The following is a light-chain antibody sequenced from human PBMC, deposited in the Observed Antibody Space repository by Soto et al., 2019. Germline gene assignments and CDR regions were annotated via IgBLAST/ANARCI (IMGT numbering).Light chain of an antibody. V-gene: IGKV1-39*01. Sequence: DIQMTQSPSSLSASVGDRVTITCRASQSISSYLNWYQQKPGKAPKLLIYAASSLQSGVPSRFSGSGSGTEFTPTISSLQPDDFATYYCQQYNSYPLTFGGGTKVDIK. CDR2: AAS. J-gene: IGKJ4*01. CDR3: QQYNSYPLT. CDR1: QSISSY.